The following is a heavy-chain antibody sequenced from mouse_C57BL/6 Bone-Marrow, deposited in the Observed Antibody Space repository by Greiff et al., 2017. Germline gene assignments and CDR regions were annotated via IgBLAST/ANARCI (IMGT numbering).Heavy chain of an antibody. V-gene: IGHV1-54*01. J-gene: IGHJ3*01. CDR2: INPGSGGT. D-gene: IGHD4-1*01. Sequence: LQESGAELVRPGTSVKVSCKASGYAFTNYLIEWVKQRPGQGLEWIGVINPGSGGTNYNEKFKGKAKLTADKSSSTAYMQLSSLTSEDSAVYFCSRSKNWDSWFAYWGQGTLVTVSA. CDR3: SRSKNWDSWFAY. CDR1: GYAFTNYL.